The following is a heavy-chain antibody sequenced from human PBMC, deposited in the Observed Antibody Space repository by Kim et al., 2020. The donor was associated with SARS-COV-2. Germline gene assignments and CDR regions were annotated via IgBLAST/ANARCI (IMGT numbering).Heavy chain of an antibody. V-gene: IGHV4-61*02. CDR1: GGSISSGSYY. CDR2: IYTSGST. J-gene: IGHJ6*02. Sequence: SQTLSLTCTVSGGSISSGSYYWSWIRQPAGKGLEWIGRIYTSGSTNYNPSLKSRVTISVDTSKNQFSLMLSSVTAADTAVYYCAREVEAGIQLPGGPHYYGMDVWDQGTTVTVSS. CDR3: AREVEAGIQLPGGPHYYGMDV. D-gene: IGHD5-18*01.